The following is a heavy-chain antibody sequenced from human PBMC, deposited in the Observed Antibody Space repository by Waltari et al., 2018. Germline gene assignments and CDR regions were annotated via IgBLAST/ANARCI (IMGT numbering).Heavy chain of an antibody. CDR2: IDHSGVT. CDR1: GGSFSGYY. Sequence: QVQVQQWGAGLVKPSETLSLTCAVYGGSFSGYYWSCLRPPPGKALEWIGEIDHSGVTNYNPALTVRATISVDTSRNQLSLKLTSVTAADTAIYYCALSRYGLASPKFDPWGQGTLVTVSS. D-gene: IGHD4-17*01. CDR3: ALSRYGLASPKFDP. V-gene: IGHV4-34*02. J-gene: IGHJ5*02.